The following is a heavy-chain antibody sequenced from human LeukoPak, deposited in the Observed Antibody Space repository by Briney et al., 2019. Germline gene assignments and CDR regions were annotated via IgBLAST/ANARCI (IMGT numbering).Heavy chain of an antibody. D-gene: IGHD5-18*01. V-gene: IGHV4-59*12. CDR3: ARDAGVDTAMAVFDY. Sequence: SSETLSLTCSVSGGSISPYYWSWVRQAPGKGLEWIGYIYYSGLTNYNPSLKSRVSISVDTSKNKISLTLSPVTAADTAVYYCARDAGVDTAMAVFDYWGQGTLVTVSS. CDR2: IYYSGLT. J-gene: IGHJ4*02. CDR1: GGSISPYY.